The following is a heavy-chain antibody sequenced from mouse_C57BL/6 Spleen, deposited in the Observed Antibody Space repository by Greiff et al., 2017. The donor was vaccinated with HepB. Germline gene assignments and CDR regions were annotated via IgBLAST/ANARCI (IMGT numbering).Heavy chain of an antibody. CDR3: ARAPAQAYYFDY. Sequence: EVNVVESGGGLVKPGGSLKLSCAASGFTFSSYAMSWVRQTPEKRLEWVATISDGGSYTYYPDNVKGRFTISRDNAKNNLYLQMSHLKSEDTAMYYCARAPAQAYYFDYWGQGTTLTVSS. D-gene: IGHD3-2*02. V-gene: IGHV5-4*03. CDR2: ISDGGSYT. CDR1: GFTFSSYA. J-gene: IGHJ2*01.